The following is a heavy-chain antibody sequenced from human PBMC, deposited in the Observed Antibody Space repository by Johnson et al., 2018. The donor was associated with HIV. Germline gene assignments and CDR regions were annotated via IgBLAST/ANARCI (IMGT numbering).Heavy chain of an antibody. CDR2: IKQDGSES. Sequence: VQLVESGGGLVQPGGSLRLSCAASGFTFSTYGMSWVRQAPGKGLEWVGSIKQDGSESYYVDSVKGRFTISRDNAKNSLYLQMNSLRAKDTAVYYCARDSRISMVVVVSRGGFDIWGQGTMVTVSS. V-gene: IGHV3-7*01. J-gene: IGHJ3*02. CDR3: ARDSRISMVVVVSRGGFDI. CDR1: GFTFSTYG. D-gene: IGHD3-22*01.